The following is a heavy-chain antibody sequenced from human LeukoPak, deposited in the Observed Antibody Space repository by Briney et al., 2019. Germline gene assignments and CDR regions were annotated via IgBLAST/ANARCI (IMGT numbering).Heavy chain of an antibody. J-gene: IGHJ4*02. Sequence: GGSLRLSCAASGFTVSSNYMSWVRQAPGKGLEWVSVIYSCGSTYYAVSVKGRFTISRDNSKNTLYLQMNSLRAEDTAVYYCAKAYSYAFDYWGQGTLVTVSS. CDR3: AKAYSYAFDY. CDR1: GFTVSSNY. CDR2: IYSCGST. V-gene: IGHV3-66*03. D-gene: IGHD5-18*01.